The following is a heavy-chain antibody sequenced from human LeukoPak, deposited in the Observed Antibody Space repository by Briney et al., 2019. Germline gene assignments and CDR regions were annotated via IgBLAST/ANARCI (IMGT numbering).Heavy chain of an antibody. D-gene: IGHD2-21*01. CDR2: IYYSGST. CDR3: ARDGLAYCGGDCFYY. V-gene: IGHV4-30-4*01. Sequence: SQTLSLTCTISGGSTSSGDYYWSWIRQPPGKGLEWIGYIYYSGSTYYNPSLRSRVTISVDTSKNQFSLKLSSVTAADTAVYYCARDGLAYCGGDCFYYWGQGTLVTVSS. CDR1: GGSTSSGDYY. J-gene: IGHJ4*02.